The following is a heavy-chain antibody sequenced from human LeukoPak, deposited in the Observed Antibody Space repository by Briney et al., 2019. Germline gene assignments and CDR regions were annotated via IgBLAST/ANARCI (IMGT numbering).Heavy chain of an antibody. CDR3: ARDRSRSGDDYELDY. CDR2: IKEDGSEK. CDR1: GFTFSSYW. Sequence: QPGGSLRLSCAASGFTFSSYWMHWVRQAPGKGLEWVANIKEDGSEKHYIDSVKGRFTISRDNAKNSLYLLMNSLRPEDTAVYYCARDRSRSGDDYELDYWGQGTLVTVSS. J-gene: IGHJ4*02. V-gene: IGHV3-7*01. D-gene: IGHD5-12*01.